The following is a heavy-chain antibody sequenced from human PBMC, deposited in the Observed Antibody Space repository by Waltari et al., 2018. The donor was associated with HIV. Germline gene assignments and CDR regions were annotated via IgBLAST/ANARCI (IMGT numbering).Heavy chain of an antibody. D-gene: IGHD2-8*01. Sequence: QVTLKESGPVLVKPTETLTLTCPVPGFSLRNAKMGVSWIRQPTGKALEWLAHIFSNDEKSYSTSLKSKLTITKDTSKSQVVLIMTHSQHVDTRTDYWARIRPEEGVRYDNGMDVWGQGTTVTVSS. V-gene: IGHV2-26*01. CDR1: GFSLRNAKMG. CDR2: IFSNDEK. J-gene: IGHJ6*02. CDR3: ARIRPEEGVRYDNGMDV.